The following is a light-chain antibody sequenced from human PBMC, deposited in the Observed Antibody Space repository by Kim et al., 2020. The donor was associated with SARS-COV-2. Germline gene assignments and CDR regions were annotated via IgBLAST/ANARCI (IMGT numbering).Light chain of an antibody. CDR2: DTR. Sequence: GARTLTCGASTRAVNRGHHPYWFQQKPGQAPRTLIWDTRNEHSWTPVRLSGSLLGGKATLTLSGALPEDEAEYYCLLYYKGHRVFGGGTQLTVL. J-gene: IGLJ2*01. CDR1: TRAVNRGHH. CDR3: LLYYKGHRV. V-gene: IGLV7-46*01.